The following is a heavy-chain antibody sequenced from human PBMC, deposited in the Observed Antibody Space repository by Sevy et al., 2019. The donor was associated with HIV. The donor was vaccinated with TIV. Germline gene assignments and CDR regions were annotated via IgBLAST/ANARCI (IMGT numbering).Heavy chain of an antibody. CDR3: ARENYYDSTSLGSFDV. J-gene: IGHJ3*01. CDR1: GFIFSNYA. D-gene: IGHD3-22*01. CDR2: ISADGDVK. Sequence: GGSLRLSCAASGFIFSNYAMSWVRQAPGRGLEWVAIISADGDVKYYADSVKSRSTISRDNSDNTLSLQMNSLRTEESALYYWARENYYDSTSLGSFDVWGQGTMVTVSS. V-gene: IGHV3-30-3*01.